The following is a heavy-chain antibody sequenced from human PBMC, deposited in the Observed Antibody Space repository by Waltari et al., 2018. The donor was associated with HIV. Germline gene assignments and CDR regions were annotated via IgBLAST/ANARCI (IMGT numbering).Heavy chain of an antibody. J-gene: IGHJ5*02. CDR1: GGSFSGYY. V-gene: IGHV4-34*01. CDR3: ARLGGAAEPWFDP. Sequence: QVQLQQWGAGLLKPSETLSLTCAVYGGSFSGYYWSWIRQPPGKGLEWIGEINHSGSTNNNPSLKSRVTISVDTSKNQFSLRLTSVTTADTAVYFCARLGGAAEPWFDPWGQGTLVTVSS. D-gene: IGHD3-16*01. CDR2: INHSGST.